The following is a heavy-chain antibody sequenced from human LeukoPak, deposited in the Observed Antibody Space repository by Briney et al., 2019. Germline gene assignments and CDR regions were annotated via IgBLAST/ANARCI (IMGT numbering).Heavy chain of an antibody. CDR3: AREGPKTGYSSGWLDY. CDR2: ISSSSSTI. J-gene: IGHJ4*02. CDR1: GFTFSSYS. V-gene: IGHV3-48*02. D-gene: IGHD6-19*01. Sequence: GGSLRLSCAASGFTFSSYSMNWVRQAPGKGLEWVSYISSSSSTIYYADSVKGRFTISRDNAKNSLYLQMNSLRDEDTAVYYCAREGPKTGYSSGWLDYWGQGTLVTVSS.